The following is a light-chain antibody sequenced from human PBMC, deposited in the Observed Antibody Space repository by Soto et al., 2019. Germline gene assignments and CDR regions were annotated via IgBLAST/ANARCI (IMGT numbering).Light chain of an antibody. CDR3: QQYENLPT. V-gene: IGKV1-33*01. CDR2: DAS. Sequence: DIHMTQSPSCVSASVVDRVTITCQASQNINNYLNWYQQKPGRAPKLLIYDASNLEAGVPSRFRGSGSGTDFTFTISRLQPEDIATYYCQQYENLPTFGQGTRLEIK. J-gene: IGKJ5*01. CDR1: QNINNY.